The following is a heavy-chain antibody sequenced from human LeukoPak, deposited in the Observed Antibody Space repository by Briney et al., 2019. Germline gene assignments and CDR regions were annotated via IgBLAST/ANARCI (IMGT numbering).Heavy chain of an antibody. CDR1: GFTFSSYS. CDR3: ARWIQLWSPVHDAFDI. V-gene: IGHV3-21*01. Sequence: GGSLRLSCAASGFTFSSYSMNWVRQAPGKGLEWVSSISSSSSYIYYADSVKGRFTISRDNAKNSLYLQMNSLRAEDTAVYYCARWIQLWSPVHDAFDIWGQGTMVTVSS. D-gene: IGHD5-18*01. J-gene: IGHJ3*02. CDR2: ISSSSSYI.